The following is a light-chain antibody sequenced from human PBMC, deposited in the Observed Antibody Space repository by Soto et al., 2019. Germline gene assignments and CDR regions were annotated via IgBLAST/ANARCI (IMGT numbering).Light chain of an antibody. CDR1: QNINNW. CDR3: QQYNSYSYT. CDR2: EAS. V-gene: IGKV1-5*03. Sequence: FQMTQSPSTLSASVGDRVTSTCGASQNINNWLAWYQQKPGKAPKLLIYEASNLQSGVPSRFSGSGSGTEFILTISSLQPDDFATYYCQQYNSYSYTFGQGTKGDIK. J-gene: IGKJ2*01.